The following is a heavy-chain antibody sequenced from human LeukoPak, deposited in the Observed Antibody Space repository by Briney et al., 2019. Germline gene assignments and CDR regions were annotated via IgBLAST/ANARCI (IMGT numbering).Heavy chain of an antibody. D-gene: IGHD5-18*01. V-gene: IGHV1-46*01. CDR2: INPSGGTT. Sequence: ASVKVSCKASGYTFTSYYMHWVRQAPGQGLEWMGIINPSGGTTTYAQKFQGRVTMTRDTSTSTVYMELSSLRSEDTAVYYCARDRHTAMVYYYYYMDVWAQGPRSPSP. CDR1: GYTFTSYY. J-gene: IGHJ6*03. CDR3: ARDRHTAMVYYYYYMDV.